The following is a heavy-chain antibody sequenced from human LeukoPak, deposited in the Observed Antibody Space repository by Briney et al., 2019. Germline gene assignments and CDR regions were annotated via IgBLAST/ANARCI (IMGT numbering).Heavy chain of an antibody. J-gene: IGHJ4*02. V-gene: IGHV3-23*01. CDR1: GVSFSSNT. CDR3: ARDEDTSALSEY. CDR2: ISNNGGRT. D-gene: IGHD2/OR15-2a*01. Sequence: GGSLRLSCAGSGVSFSSNTTSWVRQAPGRGLEWVSAISNNGGRTDYADSVKGRFTISRDNSKSTLYLHRDSLRAEDTAVYCCARDEDTSALSEYWGQGTLVTVSS.